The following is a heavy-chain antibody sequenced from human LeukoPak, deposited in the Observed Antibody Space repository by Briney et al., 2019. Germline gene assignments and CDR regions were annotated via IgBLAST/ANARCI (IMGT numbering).Heavy chain of an antibody. Sequence: KSSETLSLTCTVSGGSISNNVYYWGWIRQPPGKGLEWIGSIYYSGSTYYNPPLKSRVTISVDTSKNQFSLKLSSVTAADTAVYYCARLAQDSSGYFQHWGQGTLVTVSS. CDR2: IYYSGST. CDR3: ARLAQDSSGYFQH. D-gene: IGHD3-22*01. J-gene: IGHJ1*01. CDR1: GGSISNNVYY. V-gene: IGHV4-39*01.